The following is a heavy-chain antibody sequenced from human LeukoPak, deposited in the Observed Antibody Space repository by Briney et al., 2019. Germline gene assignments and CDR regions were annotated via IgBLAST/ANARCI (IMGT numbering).Heavy chain of an antibody. J-gene: IGHJ5*02. CDR2: ISWNSGSI. D-gene: IGHD6-19*01. CDR1: RFTFSTYW. CDR3: AKGADSSGWYSWFDP. V-gene: IGHV3-9*03. Sequence: GGSLRLSCAASRFTFSTYWTSWVRQAPGKGLEWVSGISWNSGSIGYADSVKGRFTISRDNAKNSLYLQMNSLRAEDMALYYCAKGADSSGWYSWFDPWGQGTLVTVSS.